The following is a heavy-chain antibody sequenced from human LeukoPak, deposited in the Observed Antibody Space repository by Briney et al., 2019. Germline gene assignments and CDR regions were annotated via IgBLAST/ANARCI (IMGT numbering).Heavy chain of an antibody. D-gene: IGHD3-10*01. CDR1: GGSFSGYY. CDR2: INHSGST. J-gene: IGHJ5*02. V-gene: IGHV4-34*01. CDR3: ARGQAYYYGSGSYFNWFDP. Sequence: PSETLSLTCAVYGGSFSGYYWSWIRQPPGQGLELIGEINHSGSTNYNPSLKSRVTISVDTSKNQFSLKLSSVTAADTAVYYCARGQAYYYGSGSYFNWFDPWGQGTLVTVSS.